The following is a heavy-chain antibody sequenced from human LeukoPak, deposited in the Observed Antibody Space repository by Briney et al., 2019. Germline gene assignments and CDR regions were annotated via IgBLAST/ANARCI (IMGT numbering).Heavy chain of an antibody. CDR2: MNPNSGNT. D-gene: IGHD2-2*01. CDR3: ARELRSCSSTSCFYYGMDV. V-gene: IGHV1-8*01. Sequence: ASVKVSCKASGYTFTTYEIHWVRQATGQGLEWMGWMNPNSGNTGYAQKFQGRVTMTRSTSISTAYMELSSLRSEDTAVYYCARELRSCSSTSCFYYGMDVWGQGTTVTVSS. J-gene: IGHJ6*02. CDR1: GYTFTTYE.